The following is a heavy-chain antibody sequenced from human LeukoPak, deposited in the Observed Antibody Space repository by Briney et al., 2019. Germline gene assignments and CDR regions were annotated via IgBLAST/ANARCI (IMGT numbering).Heavy chain of an antibody. CDR1: GYNFFTYW. J-gene: IGHJ4*02. D-gene: IGHD3-10*01. Sequence: GESLKISCQASGYNFFTYWIGWVRQIPGKGLEWMAIIYPDDSQTRYSPSFEGQVTISADKSINTAYLRWSSLKASDTAIYYCARQFSEFWGQGTLVTVSS. V-gene: IGHV5-51*01. CDR3: ARQFSEF. CDR2: IYPDDSQT.